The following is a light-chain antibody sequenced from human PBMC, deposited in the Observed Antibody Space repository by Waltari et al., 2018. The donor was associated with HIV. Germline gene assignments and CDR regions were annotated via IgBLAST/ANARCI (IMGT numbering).Light chain of an antibody. V-gene: IGKV4-1*01. CDR1: QRVLYSSNNKNY. J-gene: IGKJ3*01. Sequence: DIVMTQSPDSLAVSLGERATINCQSSQRVLYSSNNKNYLAWYQQKPGPPPKLLIYWASTRESGVPDRFSGSGSETDFTLTISSLQAEDVAVYYCQQYYSTLFTFGPGTKVDIK. CDR2: WAS. CDR3: QQYYSTLFT.